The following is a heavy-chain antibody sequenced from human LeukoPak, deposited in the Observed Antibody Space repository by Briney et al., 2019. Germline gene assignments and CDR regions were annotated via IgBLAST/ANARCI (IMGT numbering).Heavy chain of an antibody. Sequence: SETLSLTCTVSGGSISSYYWSWIRQPPGKGLEWIGYIYYSGSTNYNPSLKSRVTISVDTSKNQFSLKLSSVTAADTAVYYCARGGPRSSSSSWEYWGQGTLVTVSS. J-gene: IGHJ4*02. D-gene: IGHD6-13*01. V-gene: IGHV4-59*12. CDR1: GGSISSYY. CDR2: IYYSGST. CDR3: ARGGPRSSSSSWEY.